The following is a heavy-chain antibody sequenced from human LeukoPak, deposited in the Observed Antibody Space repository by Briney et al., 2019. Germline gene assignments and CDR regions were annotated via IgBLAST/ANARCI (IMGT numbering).Heavy chain of an antibody. D-gene: IGHD6-19*01. V-gene: IGHV4-4*09. CDR2: IYTSGST. CDR3: ARGGRSGIAVYYYYYYMDV. CDR1: GGSISSYY. J-gene: IGHJ6*03. Sequence: SETLSLTRTVSGGSISSYYWSWIRQPPGKGLEWIGYIYTSGSTNYNPSLKSRVTISVDTSKNQFSLKLSSVTAAHTAVYYCARGGRSGIAVYYYYYYMDVWGKGTTVTVSS.